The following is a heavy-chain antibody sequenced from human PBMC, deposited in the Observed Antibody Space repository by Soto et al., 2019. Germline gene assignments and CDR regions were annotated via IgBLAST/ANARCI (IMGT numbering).Heavy chain of an antibody. V-gene: IGHV4-31*03. Sequence: PSETLSLTCTVSGGSISSGGYYWSWIRQHPGKGLEWIGYIYYSGSTYYNPSLKSRVTISVDTSKNQFSLKLSSVTAADTAVYYCARDRTVPAAKKGYYYYYYGMDVWGQGTTVTVSS. D-gene: IGHD2-2*01. CDR2: IYYSGST. CDR3: ARDRTVPAAKKGYYYYYYGMDV. CDR1: GGSISSGGYY. J-gene: IGHJ6*02.